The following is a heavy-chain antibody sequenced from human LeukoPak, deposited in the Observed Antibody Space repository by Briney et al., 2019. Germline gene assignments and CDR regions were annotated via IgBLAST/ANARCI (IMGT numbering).Heavy chain of an antibody. J-gene: IGHJ6*02. Sequence: GGSLRLSCAASGFTFSSYTMNWVRQAPGKGLEWLSYITSSTSTIYYADSVMGRFTISRDNAKNSLYLQMNSLRVEDTAVYYCARDLYYYGSGSFGKYYYYGMDVWGQGTTVTVSS. D-gene: IGHD3-10*01. V-gene: IGHV3-48*04. CDR1: GFTFSSYT. CDR3: ARDLYYYGSGSFGKYYYYGMDV. CDR2: ITSSTSTI.